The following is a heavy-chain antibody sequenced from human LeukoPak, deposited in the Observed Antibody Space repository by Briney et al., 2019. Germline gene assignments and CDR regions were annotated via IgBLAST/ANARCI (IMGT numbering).Heavy chain of an antibody. Sequence: PGGSLRLSCAASGFTFSSYAMSWVRQAPGKGLEWVANIKEDGSEKYYVDSVKGRFTISRDNAKNSLFLQMNSLRAEDTAVYYCARDGLLWFGDFRTDFWGQGTLVTVSS. CDR2: IKEDGSEK. V-gene: IGHV3-7*01. J-gene: IGHJ4*02. CDR3: ARDGLLWFGDFRTDF. D-gene: IGHD3-10*01. CDR1: GFTFSSYA.